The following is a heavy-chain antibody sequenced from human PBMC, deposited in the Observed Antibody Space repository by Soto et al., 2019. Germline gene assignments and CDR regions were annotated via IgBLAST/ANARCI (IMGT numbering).Heavy chain of an antibody. J-gene: IGHJ4*02. V-gene: IGHV4-34*01. Sequence: PSETLSLTCAVYGGSFSGYYWTWIRQPPGTGLEWIGEINHSGSTNYNPSLKSRVTISVDSSKNQFSLKLTSVTAADTAVYYCARDKITGLFDYWGQGTLVT. CDR1: GGSFSGYY. D-gene: IGHD2-8*02. CDR2: INHSGST. CDR3: ARDKITGLFDY.